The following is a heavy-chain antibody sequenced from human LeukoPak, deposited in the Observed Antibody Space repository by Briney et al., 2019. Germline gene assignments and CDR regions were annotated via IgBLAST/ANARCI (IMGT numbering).Heavy chain of an antibody. J-gene: IGHJ5*02. CDR1: GYTFTGYY. V-gene: IGHV1-2*02. Sequence: ASVKVSCKASGYTFTGYYIHWVRPAPGQGLEWMGWINPNSGGTNYAQKLQGRVTMTTDTSTSTAYMELRSLRSDDTAVYYCARDPVYYYDSSGYYYKTNWFDPWGQGTLVTVSS. D-gene: IGHD3-22*01. CDR2: INPNSGGT. CDR3: ARDPVYYYDSSGYYYKTNWFDP.